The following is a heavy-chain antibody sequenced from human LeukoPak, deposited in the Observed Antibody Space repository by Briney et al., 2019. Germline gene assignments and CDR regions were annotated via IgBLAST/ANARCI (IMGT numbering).Heavy chain of an antibody. Sequence: ASVKVSCKASGYTFTGYYMHWVRQAPGQGLEWMGWINPNSGGTNYAQKFQGRVTITRDTSISTAYMELSRLRSDDTAVYYCAREAWVCSSTSCYGYNWFDPWGQGTLVTVSS. CDR1: GYTFTGYY. D-gene: IGHD2-2*01. CDR2: INPNSGGT. CDR3: AREAWVCSSTSCYGYNWFDP. J-gene: IGHJ5*02. V-gene: IGHV1-2*02.